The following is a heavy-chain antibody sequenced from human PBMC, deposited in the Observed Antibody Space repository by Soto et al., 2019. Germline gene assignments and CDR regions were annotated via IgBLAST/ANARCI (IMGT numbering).Heavy chain of an antibody. V-gene: IGHV1-18*04. J-gene: IGHJ4*02. CDR2: ISGYKANT. D-gene: IGHD2-21*02. Sequence: GASVKVSCKASGDTFTNHGISWVRQAPGQGPVWVGWISGYKANTKYAQKFQGRVTMSTDTSTNTAYMELWSLRSDDTAVYYCARGYCPLAYYFEYWGQGTLVTVSS. CDR3: ARGYCPLAYYFEY. CDR1: GDTFTNHG.